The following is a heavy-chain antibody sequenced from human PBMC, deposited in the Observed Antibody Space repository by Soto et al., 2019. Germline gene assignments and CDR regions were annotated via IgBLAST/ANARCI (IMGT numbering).Heavy chain of an antibody. V-gene: IGHV2-5*02. J-gene: IGHJ4*02. D-gene: IGHD2-2*01. CDR3: SRDIVAVPAAMVNPPARFDY. CDR2: IFWDDDK. Sequence: SGPTLVNPTQTLTLTCSFSGFSLSTSGVGVGWIRQPPGKALEWLAFIFWDDDKRYSPSLKSRLTITKDTSKNQVVLTMTNMDPVDTATYYFSRDIVAVPAAMVNPPARFDYWGQGTLVTVSS. CDR1: GFSLSTSGVG.